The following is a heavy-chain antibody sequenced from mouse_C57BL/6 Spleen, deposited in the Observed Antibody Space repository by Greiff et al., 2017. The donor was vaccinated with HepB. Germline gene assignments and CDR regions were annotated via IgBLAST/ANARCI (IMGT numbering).Heavy chain of an antibody. V-gene: IGHV1-76*01. CDR3: AKALYSNYDYFDY. CDR1: GYTFTDYY. CDR2: IYPGSGNT. Sequence: VKLQESGAELVRPGASVKLSCKASGYTFTDYYINWVKQRPGQGLEWIARIYPGSGNTYYNEKFKGKATLTAEKSSSTAYMQLSSLTSEDSAVYFCAKALYSNYDYFDYWGQGTTLTVSS. D-gene: IGHD2-5*01. J-gene: IGHJ2*01.